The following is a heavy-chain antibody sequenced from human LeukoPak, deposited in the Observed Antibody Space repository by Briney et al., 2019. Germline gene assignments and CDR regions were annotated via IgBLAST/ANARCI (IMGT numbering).Heavy chain of an antibody. CDR3: ARSGYSYGSGGFDV. Sequence: PSETLSLTCAVLRGSISSYYWSWIRQPPGKGLEWIGYIYNSETTSYNPSLKSRVTISVDTSKNQFSLKLSSVTAADTAVYHCARSGYSYGSGGFDVWGQGTMVTVSS. CDR2: IYNSETT. CDR1: RGSISSYY. V-gene: IGHV4-59*08. J-gene: IGHJ3*01. D-gene: IGHD5-18*01.